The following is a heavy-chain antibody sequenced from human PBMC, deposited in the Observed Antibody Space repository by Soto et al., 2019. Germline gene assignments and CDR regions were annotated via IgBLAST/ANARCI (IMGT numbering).Heavy chain of an antibody. Sequence: PSETLSLTCTVSGGSISSYYWSWIRQPPGKGLGWIGYIYYSGSTNYNPSLKSRVTISVDTSKNQFSLKLSSVTAADTAVYYCARQPTSGWYAFDIPGQGTMVTLPS. CDR2: IYYSGST. J-gene: IGHJ3*02. CDR3: ARQPTSGWYAFDI. CDR1: GGSISSYY. D-gene: IGHD6-19*01. V-gene: IGHV4-59*08.